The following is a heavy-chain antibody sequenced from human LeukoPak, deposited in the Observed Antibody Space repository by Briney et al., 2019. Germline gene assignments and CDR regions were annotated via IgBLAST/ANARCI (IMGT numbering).Heavy chain of an antibody. V-gene: IGHV1-69*13. CDR3: ASERAGGSLYYYYGMGV. Sequence: GASVKVSSKASGGTFSSYAISWVRQAPGQGLEWMGGIIPIFGTANYAQKFQGRVTITADESTSTAYMELSGLRSEDTAVYYCASERAGGSLYYYYGMGVWGKGTTVTVSS. D-gene: IGHD2-15*01. CDR2: IIPIFGTA. CDR1: GGTFSSYA. J-gene: IGHJ6*04.